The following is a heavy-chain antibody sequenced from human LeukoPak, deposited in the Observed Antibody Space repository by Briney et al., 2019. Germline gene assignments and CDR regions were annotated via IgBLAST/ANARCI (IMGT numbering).Heavy chain of an antibody. Sequence: RASETLSLTCTVSGGSISSYYWSWIRQPPGEGLEWIGYIYYSGSTYYNPSLKSRVTISLDTSKNQFSLKLSSVTAADTAVYFCARARLAVAGIGNWFDPWGQGTLVTVSS. D-gene: IGHD6-13*01. CDR2: IYYSGST. V-gene: IGHV4-59*08. J-gene: IGHJ5*02. CDR1: GGSISSYY. CDR3: ARARLAVAGIGNWFDP.